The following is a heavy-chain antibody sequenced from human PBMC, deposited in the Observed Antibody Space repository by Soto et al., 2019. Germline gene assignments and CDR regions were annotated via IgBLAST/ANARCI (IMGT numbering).Heavy chain of an antibody. V-gene: IGHV1-18*01. D-gene: IGHD3-16*01. Sequence: QVQLVQSGAEVKKPGASVKVSCKASGYTFTSYGISWVRQAPGQGLEWMGWINAYNGNTNYAQNFQSRVTMTTDTFTSTAYMALRSLRSDDTAVYYCARDWFGVDYWGQGTLVTVSS. J-gene: IGHJ4*02. CDR3: ARDWFGVDY. CDR1: GYTFTSYG. CDR2: INAYNGNT.